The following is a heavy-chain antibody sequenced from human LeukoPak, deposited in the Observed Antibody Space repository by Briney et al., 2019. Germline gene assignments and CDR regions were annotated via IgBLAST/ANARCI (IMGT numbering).Heavy chain of an antibody. CDR2: ITGNGGST. J-gene: IGHJ4*02. CDR3: ARETNRIFDY. V-gene: IGHV3-64*01. CDR1: GFTFNHYG. D-gene: IGHD1-14*01. Sequence: GGSLRLSCAASGFTFNHYGMHWVRQAPGKGLEFVSAITGNGGSTYYAHSVKGRFTIPRDNSKSTLYLQMGSLRAEDMAMYYCARETNRIFDYWGQGTLVTVSS.